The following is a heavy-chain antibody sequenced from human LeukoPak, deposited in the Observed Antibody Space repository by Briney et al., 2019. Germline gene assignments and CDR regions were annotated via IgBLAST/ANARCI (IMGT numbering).Heavy chain of an antibody. V-gene: IGHV3-48*03. CDR1: GFTFSSYE. J-gene: IGHJ4*02. CDR2: ISSSGSTI. D-gene: IGHD6-19*01. Sequence: GGSLRLSCAASGFTFSSYEMNWVRQAPGKGLEWVSYISSSGSTIYYADSVKGRFTISRDNAKNSLYLQMNSLRAEDTAVYYCARERLAGTFDYWGQGTLVTVSS. CDR3: ARERLAGTFDY.